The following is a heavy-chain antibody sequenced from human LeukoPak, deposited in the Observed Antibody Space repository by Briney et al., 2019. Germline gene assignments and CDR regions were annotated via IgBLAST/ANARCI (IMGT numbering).Heavy chain of an antibody. CDR3: ARIDYGSGSYYDY. D-gene: IGHD3-10*01. Sequence: GGSLRLFYAASGFTVSSNYMRWVRQAPGKGLEWVSDIYRGGSTYYADSVKGRFTISRDNSKNTLYLQMNSLRAKDTAVYYCARIDYGSGSYYDYWGQGTLVTVSS. V-gene: IGHV3-53*01. J-gene: IGHJ4*02. CDR1: GFTVSSNY. CDR2: IYRGGST.